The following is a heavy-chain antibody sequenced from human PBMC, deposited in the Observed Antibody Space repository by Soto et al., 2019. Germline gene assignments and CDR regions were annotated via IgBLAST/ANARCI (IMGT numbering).Heavy chain of an antibody. J-gene: IGHJ4*02. CDR3: ARGPSCGGDCYLFDY. D-gene: IGHD2-21*02. CDR2: INPGGGRT. Sequence: QVQLVQSGAEVTKPGASVKLSCKASGYTFTSYYIHWVRQAPGQGLEWVAMINPGGGRTKNAQMFQGRVTLTRDTSAGTVDMELSNLTSDDTAVYYCARGPSCGGDCYLFDYWGQGSLVTVSS. CDR1: GYTFTSYY. V-gene: IGHV1-46*01.